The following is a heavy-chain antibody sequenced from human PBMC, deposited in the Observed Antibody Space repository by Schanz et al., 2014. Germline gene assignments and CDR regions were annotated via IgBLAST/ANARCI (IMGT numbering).Heavy chain of an antibody. CDR1: GFTFSSYA. V-gene: IGHV3-23*01. Sequence: EVQLLESGGGLVQPGGSLRLSCAVSGFTFSSYAMSWVRQAPGKGLEWVSTISGGGGGYRPYADSVKGRFTVSRDNSKNTVYLQMNSLRDEDTALYYCAKDLNRVATAPQSWGQGTLVTVSS. J-gene: IGHJ5*02. D-gene: IGHD5-12*01. CDR3: AKDLNRVATAPQS. CDR2: ISGGGGGYR.